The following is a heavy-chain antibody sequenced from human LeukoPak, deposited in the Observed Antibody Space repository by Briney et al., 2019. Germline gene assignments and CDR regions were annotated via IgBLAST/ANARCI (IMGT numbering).Heavy chain of an antibody. J-gene: IGHJ5*02. V-gene: IGHV4-34*01. Sequence: PSETLSLTCAVYGGSYGGYYWSWMRQPPGKGREGIGEINHSGSTNYNPSLKSRVTISVDTSKNQFSLKLSSVTAADTAVYYCARGQKWGRSWFDPWGQGTLVTVSS. D-gene: IGHD3-16*01. CDR1: GGSYGGYY. CDR2: INHSGST. CDR3: ARGQKWGRSWFDP.